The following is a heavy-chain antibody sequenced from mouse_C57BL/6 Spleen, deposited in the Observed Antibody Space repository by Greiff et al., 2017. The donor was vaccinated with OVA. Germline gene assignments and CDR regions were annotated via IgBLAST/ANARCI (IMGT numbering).Heavy chain of an antibody. V-gene: IGHV1-82*01. J-gene: IGHJ2*01. Sequence: QVQLKESGPELVKPGASVKISCKASGYAFSSSWMNWVKQRPGKGLEWIGRIYPGDGDTNYNGKFKGKATLTADKSSSTAYMQLSSLTSEDSAVYFCAREGNYFDYWGQGTTLTVSS. CDR3: AREGNYFDY. CDR1: GYAFSSSW. CDR2: IYPGDGDT.